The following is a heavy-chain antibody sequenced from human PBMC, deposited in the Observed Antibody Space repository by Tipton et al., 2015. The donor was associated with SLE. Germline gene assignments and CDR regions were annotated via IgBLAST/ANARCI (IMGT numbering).Heavy chain of an antibody. CDR1: GFTFSSYW. Sequence: SLRLSCAASGFTFSSYWMHWVRQAPGKGLVWVSRINSDGSSTSYADSVKGRFTISRDNAKNTLYLQMNSLRAEDTAVYYCAREEGGRYYYDSSGYLDYWGQGTLVTVSS. V-gene: IGHV3-74*01. CDR3: AREEGGRYYYDSSGYLDY. J-gene: IGHJ4*02. D-gene: IGHD3-22*01. CDR2: INSDGSST.